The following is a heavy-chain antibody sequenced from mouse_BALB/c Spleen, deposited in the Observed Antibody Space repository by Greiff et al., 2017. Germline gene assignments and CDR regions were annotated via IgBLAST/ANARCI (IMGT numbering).Heavy chain of an antibody. CDR1: GFTFSSYT. Sequence: EVKLVESGGGLVKPGGSLKLSCAASGFTFSSYTMSWVRQTPEKRLEWVATISSGGGNTYYPDSVKGRFTISRDNAKNNLYLQMSSLRSEDTALYYCARYGGWLLPYFDYWGQGTTLTVSS. D-gene: IGHD2-3*01. J-gene: IGHJ2*01. CDR3: ARYGGWLLPYFDY. V-gene: IGHV5-9*03. CDR2: ISSGGGNT.